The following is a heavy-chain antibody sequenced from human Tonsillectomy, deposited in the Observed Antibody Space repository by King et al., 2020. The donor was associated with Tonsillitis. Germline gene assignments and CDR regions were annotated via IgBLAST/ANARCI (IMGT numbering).Heavy chain of an antibody. CDR1: GFTVSDYY. CDR3: ARSGRMYSAFDF. Sequence: VQLVESGGGLVKPGGSLRLSCAASGFTVSDYYMSWIRQAPGKGLEWDSHISTSSVYINYADAVKGRFPMPRDNAKNSLYLQMNSLRVEDTALYYCARSGRMYSAFDFWGQGTMVTVSS. J-gene: IGHJ3*01. D-gene: IGHD2-15*01. CDR2: ISTSSVYI. V-gene: IGHV3-11*06.